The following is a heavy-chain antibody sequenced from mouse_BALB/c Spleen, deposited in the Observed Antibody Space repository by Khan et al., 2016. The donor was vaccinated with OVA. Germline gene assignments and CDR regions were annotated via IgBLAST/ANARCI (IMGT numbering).Heavy chain of an antibody. Sequence: EVKLLESGPGLVKPSQSLSLTCTVTGYSITSDYAWNWIRQFPGNKLEWMGYISYSGRTSYNPSLKSRLSITRDTSKNQFFLQLNSVTTEDTATDYCARSVTTTTVVATDVEYWGQGTTLTVSS. J-gene: IGHJ2*01. CDR1: GYSITSDYA. D-gene: IGHD1-1*01. CDR3: ARSVTTTTVVATDVEY. CDR2: ISYSGRT. V-gene: IGHV3-2*02.